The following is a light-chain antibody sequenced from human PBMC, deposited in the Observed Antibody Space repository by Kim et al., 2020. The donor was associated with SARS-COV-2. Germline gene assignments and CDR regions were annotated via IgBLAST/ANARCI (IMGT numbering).Light chain of an antibody. CDR1: QAVSGDQ. V-gene: IGKV3-20*01. J-gene: IGKJ2*02. CDR2: GAS. CDR3: RQYGHSPRT. Sequence: LCPGERLTLSSRASQAVSGDQEAWYVQSPGQAPGLLIYGASSRAPDIADRFAGGGSGTDFTLTISRLDPEDFAVYFCRQYGHSPRTFGEGTKLEI.